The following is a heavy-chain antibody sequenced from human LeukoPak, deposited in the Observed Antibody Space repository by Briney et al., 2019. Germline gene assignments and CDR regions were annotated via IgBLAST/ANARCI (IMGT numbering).Heavy chain of an antibody. V-gene: IGHV4-61*02. Sequence: SSESLSLTXSVSGGSVSRQYDCWVWLRQPAGKGLEWIGRIYGGGSANYNPSIKSRVTISVDTSKNQFSLKLNSVTAADTAVYYCARELYCDGSGYYFRYFDSWGQGTLVTVSS. CDR2: IYGGGSA. J-gene: IGHJ4*02. D-gene: IGHD3-22*01. CDR3: ARELYCDGSGYYFRYFDS. CDR1: GGSVSRQYDC.